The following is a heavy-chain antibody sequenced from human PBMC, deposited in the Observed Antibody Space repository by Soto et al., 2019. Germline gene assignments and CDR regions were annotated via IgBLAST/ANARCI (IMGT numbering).Heavy chain of an antibody. CDR1: GFTFSSYA. CDR2: ISGSGGST. J-gene: IGHJ6*02. CDR3: AKGTRPFTRRSFHPWYYYYYGMDV. Sequence: HPGGSLRLSCAASGFTFSSYAMSWVRQAPGKGLEWVSAISGSGGSTYYADSVKGRFTISRDNSKNTLYLQMNSLRAEDTAVYYCAKGTRPFTRRSFHPWYYYYYGMDVWGQGTTVTVSS. D-gene: IGHD3-16*01. V-gene: IGHV3-23*01.